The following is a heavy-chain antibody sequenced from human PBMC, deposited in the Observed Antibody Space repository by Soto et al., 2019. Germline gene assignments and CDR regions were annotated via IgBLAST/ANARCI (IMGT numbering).Heavy chain of an antibody. Sequence: ASVKVSCKVSGYTLTELSMHWVRQAPGKGLEWMGGFDPEDGETIYAQKFQGRVTMTEDTSTDTAYMELSSLRSEDTAVYYCARSGYSYTNYYYYGMDVWGQGTTVTVSS. CDR3: ARSGYSYTNYYYYGMDV. CDR2: FDPEDGET. J-gene: IGHJ6*02. D-gene: IGHD5-18*01. V-gene: IGHV1-24*01. CDR1: GYTLTELS.